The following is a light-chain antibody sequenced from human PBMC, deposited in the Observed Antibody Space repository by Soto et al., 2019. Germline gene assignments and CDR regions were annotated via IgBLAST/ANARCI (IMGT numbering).Light chain of an antibody. CDR2: SNN. CDR1: SSNIGSKS. Sequence: QSVLTQQPSVSGTPGQTVTISCSGSSSNIGSKSVQWYQQLPETAPKLLFYSNNQRPSGVPDRFSGYQSGPSPSLAISPLQSEDEDPSSCGAWHDTLNVLVFGGGTKLTVL. CDR3: GAWHDTLNVLV. V-gene: IGLV1-44*01. J-gene: IGLJ2*01.